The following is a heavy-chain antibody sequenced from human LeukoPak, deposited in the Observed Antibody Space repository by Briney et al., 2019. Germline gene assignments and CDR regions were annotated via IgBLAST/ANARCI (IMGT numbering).Heavy chain of an antibody. CDR2: ISSSSSYI. CDR3: ARGVLGYCSGGSCYVY. V-gene: IGHV3-21*01. Sequence: GGSLRLSCAASGFTFSSYSMNWVRQAPGKGLEWVSSISSSSSYIYYADSVKGRFTISRDNAKSSLYLQMNSLRAEDTAVYYCARGVLGYCSGGSCYVYWGQGTLVTVS. CDR1: GFTFSSYS. D-gene: IGHD2-15*01. J-gene: IGHJ4*02.